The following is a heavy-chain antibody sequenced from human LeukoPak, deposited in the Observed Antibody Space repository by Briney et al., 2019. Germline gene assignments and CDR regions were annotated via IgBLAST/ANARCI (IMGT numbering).Heavy chain of an antibody. V-gene: IGHV3-23*01. J-gene: IGHJ4*02. Sequence: AGGSLRLSCAASGFTFSNYAMSWVRQAPGEGLQWVSSISANSGRTYYADSVKGRFTISRDNSKNTLYLQMDSLRAEDTAVYYCASLAAATTRGFDHWGQGTLVTVSS. D-gene: IGHD6-25*01. CDR3: ASLAAATTRGFDH. CDR2: ISANSGRT. CDR1: GFTFSNYA.